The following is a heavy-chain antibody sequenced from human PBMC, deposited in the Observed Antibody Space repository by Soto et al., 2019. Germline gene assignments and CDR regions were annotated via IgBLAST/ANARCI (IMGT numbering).Heavy chain of an antibody. CDR3: ATAGGGVVAATSYYYYGMDV. CDR1: GYTLTELS. V-gene: IGHV1-24*01. J-gene: IGHJ6*02. Sequence: ASVKVSCKVSGYTLTELSMHWVRQAPGKGLEWMGGFDPEDGETIYAQKFQGRVTMTEDTSTDTAYMELSSLRSEDTAVYYCATAGGGVVAATSYYYYGMDVWGQGXTVTVYS. D-gene: IGHD2-15*01. CDR2: FDPEDGET.